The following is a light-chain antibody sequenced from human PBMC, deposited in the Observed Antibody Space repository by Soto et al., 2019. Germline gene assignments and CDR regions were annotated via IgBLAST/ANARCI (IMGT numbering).Light chain of an antibody. CDR1: QSVSSNY. J-gene: IGKJ1*01. CDR2: GAS. Sequence: EILFTQSPGTLSFSPGERATLSFRASQSVSSNYLAWYQQKPGQAPRLLIYGASSRATGIPDRFSGSGSGTDFTLTISRLEPEDFAVYYCQQYGSSPVTFGQGTKVDIK. CDR3: QQYGSSPVT. V-gene: IGKV3-20*01.